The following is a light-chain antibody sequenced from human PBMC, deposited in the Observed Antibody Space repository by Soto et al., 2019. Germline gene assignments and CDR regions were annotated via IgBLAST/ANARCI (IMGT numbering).Light chain of an antibody. CDR1: QSVSRN. CDR2: ATS. Sequence: EIVMTQSPATQSVSPGERASLSCGASQSVSRNLAWYQQKPGQTPRLLIYATSTRATGIPARFSGSGSGTEFTLTISSLQSEDFAVYYCQHYNNWPLSFGGGTKVDI. CDR3: QHYNNWPLS. V-gene: IGKV3-15*01. J-gene: IGKJ4*01.